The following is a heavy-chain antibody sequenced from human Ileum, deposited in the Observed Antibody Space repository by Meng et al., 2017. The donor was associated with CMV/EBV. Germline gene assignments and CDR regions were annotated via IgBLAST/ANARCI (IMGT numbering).Heavy chain of an antibody. Sequence: GGSLRLSCEASGFTFSTYGMYWVRQAPGKGLEWVALIWYDGSNKKYADSVKGRFTISRDNSKNTLYLQMNSLRPDDTAVYYCAAPRLFKVVFDYWGPGTRVT. V-gene: IGHV3-30*02. J-gene: IGHJ4*02. CDR2: IWYDGSNK. CDR1: GFTFSTYG. CDR3: AAPRLFKVVFDY. D-gene: IGHD5-12*01.